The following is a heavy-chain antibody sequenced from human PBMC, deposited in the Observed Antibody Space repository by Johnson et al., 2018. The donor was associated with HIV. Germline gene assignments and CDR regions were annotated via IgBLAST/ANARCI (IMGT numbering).Heavy chain of an antibody. Sequence: QVQLVESGGGVVQTGTSLRLSCAASGFTFNTYGMHWVRQAPGKGLEWVALMSHDGSNKYYTDPVKGRVTISRDNSKNALYLQMHNLTTEDSAVYYCAKGYYDSPFGFEIWGQGTMVIVSS. CDR1: GFTFNTYG. CDR3: AKGYYDSPFGFEI. CDR2: MSHDGSNK. J-gene: IGHJ3*02. V-gene: IGHV3-30*18. D-gene: IGHD3-3*01.